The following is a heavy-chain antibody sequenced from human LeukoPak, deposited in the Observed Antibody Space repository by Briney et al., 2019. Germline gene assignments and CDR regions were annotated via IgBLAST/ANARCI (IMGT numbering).Heavy chain of an antibody. D-gene: IGHD4-17*01. J-gene: IGHJ5*02. CDR1: GFTFSSYT. CDR2: ISSSSSYI. Sequence: PGGSLRLSCAASGFTFSSYTMTWVRQAPGKGLEWVSSISSSSSYIYYADSVKGRFTISRDNAKNSVYLQMNSLRAEDTARYSCASPGSTVTGGPTWGQGSLVTVSS. V-gene: IGHV3-21*01. CDR3: ASPGSTVTGGPT.